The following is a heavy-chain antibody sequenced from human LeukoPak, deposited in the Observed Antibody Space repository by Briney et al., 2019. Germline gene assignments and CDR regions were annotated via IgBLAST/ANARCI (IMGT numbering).Heavy chain of an antibody. V-gene: IGHV4-59*01. J-gene: IGHJ4*02. Sequence: PSQTLSLTCTVSGGSITSYFWSWIRQPPGKGLEWIGYIYYSGSTNYNPSLKSRVTISIDTSKNQFSLKLTSVTAADTAVYYCASDYGDYDGYFDHWGQGTLVTVSS. D-gene: IGHD4-17*01. CDR1: GGSITSYF. CDR3: ASDYGDYDGYFDH. CDR2: IYYSGST.